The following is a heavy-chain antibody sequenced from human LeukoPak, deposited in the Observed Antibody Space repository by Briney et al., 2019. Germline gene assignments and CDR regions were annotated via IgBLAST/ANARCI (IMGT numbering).Heavy chain of an antibody. CDR1: GFTFSSYS. Sequence: GGSLRLSCAASGFTFSSYSMNWVRQAPGKGLEWVSSISSSSSYIYYADSVKGRFTISRDNAKNSLYPQMNSLRAEDTAVYYCARDIGSGWGPLDYWGQGTLVTVSS. CDR3: ARDIGSGWGPLDY. V-gene: IGHV3-21*01. J-gene: IGHJ4*02. D-gene: IGHD6-19*01. CDR2: ISSSSSYI.